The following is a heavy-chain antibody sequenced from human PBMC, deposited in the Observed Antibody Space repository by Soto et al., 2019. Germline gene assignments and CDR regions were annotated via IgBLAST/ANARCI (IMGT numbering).Heavy chain of an antibody. CDR3: ANTVTPTPTKYYYYYYGMDV. CDR2: IYYSGST. V-gene: IGHV4-30-4*01. D-gene: IGHD4-4*01. Sequence: QPPGKGLEWIGYIYYSGSTYYNPSLKSRVTISVDTSKNQFSLKLSSVTAADTAVYYCANTVTPTPTKYYYYYYGMDVWGQGTTVTVSS. J-gene: IGHJ6*02.